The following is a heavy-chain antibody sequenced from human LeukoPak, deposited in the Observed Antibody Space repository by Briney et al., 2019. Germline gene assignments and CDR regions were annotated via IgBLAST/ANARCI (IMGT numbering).Heavy chain of an antibody. CDR1: GYTFTSYY. CDR3: ARVGATDAAEYYFDH. D-gene: IGHD1-26*01. V-gene: IGHV1-2*02. CDR2: INPNSGGT. Sequence: ASVKVSCKASGYTFTSYYMHWVRQAPGQGLEWMGWINPNSGGTNYAKKFQGRVTMTRDTSINTAYMEMSRLRSDEKAVYYCARVGATDAAEYYFDHWGQGTLVTVSS. J-gene: IGHJ4*02.